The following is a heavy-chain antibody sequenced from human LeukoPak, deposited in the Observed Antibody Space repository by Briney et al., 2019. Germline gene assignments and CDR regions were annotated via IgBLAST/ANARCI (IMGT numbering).Heavy chain of an antibody. D-gene: IGHD6-13*01. V-gene: IGHV3-21*01. CDR1: GFTFSSYS. CDR3: ARDAIAKSSSPRYYFDY. Sequence: GGSLRLSCAASGFTFSSYSMNWVRQAPGKGLEWVSSLSSSSSYIYYADSVKGRFTISRDNVKNSLYLQMNSLRAEDTAVYYCARDAIAKSSSPRYYFDYWGQGTLVTVSS. CDR2: LSSSSSYI. J-gene: IGHJ4*02.